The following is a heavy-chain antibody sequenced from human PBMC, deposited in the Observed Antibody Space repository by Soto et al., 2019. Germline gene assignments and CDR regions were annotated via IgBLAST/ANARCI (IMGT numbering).Heavy chain of an antibody. CDR3: ARSIAAAVALDY. J-gene: IGHJ4*02. CDR2: ISAYNGNT. V-gene: IGHV1-18*01. CDR1: GYTFSSYG. Sequence: QVQLVQSGAEVKKPGASVKVSCKASGYTFSSYGISWVRQAPGQGLEWMGWISAYNGNTNYAQKPQGRVTMTTHTSTSSAYMEPSSPRPADTAVHCCARSIAAAVALDYWGQGTLVTVSS. D-gene: IGHD6-13*01.